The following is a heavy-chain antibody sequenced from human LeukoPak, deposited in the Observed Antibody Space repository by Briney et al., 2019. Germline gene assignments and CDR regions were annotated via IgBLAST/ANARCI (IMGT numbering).Heavy chain of an antibody. D-gene: IGHD6-13*01. V-gene: IGHV1-69*13. J-gene: IGHJ4*02. CDR1: GGTFSSYA. CDR3: ARRPQDSSSWYVFDY. Sequence: SVKVSCKASGGTFSSYAISWVRQAPGQGLEWMGGIIPIFGTANYAQKFQGRVTITADESTSTAYMELSSLRSEDTAVYYCARRPQDSSSWYVFDYWGQGTLVTVSS. CDR2: IIPIFGTA.